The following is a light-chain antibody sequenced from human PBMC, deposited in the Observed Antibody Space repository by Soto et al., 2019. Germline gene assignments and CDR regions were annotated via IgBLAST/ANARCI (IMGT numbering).Light chain of an antibody. V-gene: IGKV1-39*01. Sequence: DIQMTQSPSSLSASVGDRVTITCRASQSISSNLNWYQQKPGEAPKLLIYVASSLQSGVPLRFSGSESGTDYTLTISSLQPDDFGTYYCQQSYSTPYTFGQGTKLEIK. CDR3: QQSYSTPYT. CDR1: QSISSN. CDR2: VAS. J-gene: IGKJ2*01.